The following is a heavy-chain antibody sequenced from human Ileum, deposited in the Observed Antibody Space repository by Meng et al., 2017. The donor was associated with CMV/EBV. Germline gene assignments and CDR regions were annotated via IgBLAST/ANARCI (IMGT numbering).Heavy chain of an antibody. D-gene: IGHD3-3*01. CDR2: ISSSGSTI. V-gene: IGHV3-48*03. CDR1: GFTFSSYE. Sequence: GESLKISCAASGFTFSSYEMNWVRQAPGKGLEWVSYISSSGSTIYYADSVKGRFTISRDNAKRSLYLQMNSLRAEDTAVYYCARTPYYDFWSGSPSPVDVWGQGTTVTVSS. J-gene: IGHJ6*02. CDR3: ARTPYYDFWSGSPSPVDV.